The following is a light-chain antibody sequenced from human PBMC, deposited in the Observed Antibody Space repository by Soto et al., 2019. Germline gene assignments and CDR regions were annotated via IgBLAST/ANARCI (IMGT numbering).Light chain of an antibody. V-gene: IGKV3-20*01. CDR2: GAS. J-gene: IGKJ1*01. CDR3: QQYATSPWT. CDR1: QSVSNRY. Sequence: EIMLTQSPGTLSLSPGERATLSCRASQSVSNRYLAWYQQKPGQAPRLLIHGASNRATGVPDRFSGSGSGTDFTLTISRLEPGDFALYYCQQYATSPWTFGQGTKVDI.